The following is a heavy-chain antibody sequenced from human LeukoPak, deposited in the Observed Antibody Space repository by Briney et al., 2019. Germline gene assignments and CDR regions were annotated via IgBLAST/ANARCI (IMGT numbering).Heavy chain of an antibody. V-gene: IGHV4-39*07. CDR1: GGSMSKRSLY. CDR2: IYYSGST. J-gene: IGHJ4*02. D-gene: IGHD5-18*01. CDR3: AIQRGYSYRYYFDS. Sequence: SETLSLTCTVSGGSMSKRSLYWGWIRQPPGKGLGWIGIIYYSGSTYYNPSLKSRVTISVDTSKNQFSLQLTCLTTTDTAIYYCAIQRGYSYRYYFDSWGQGTLVTVSS.